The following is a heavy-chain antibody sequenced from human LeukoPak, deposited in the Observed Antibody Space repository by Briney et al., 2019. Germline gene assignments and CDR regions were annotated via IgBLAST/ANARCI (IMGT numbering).Heavy chain of an antibody. D-gene: IGHD3-22*01. CDR1: GGSFSGYY. CDR2: INHSGST. CDR3: ARELYYYDSSGYPTQFDY. V-gene: IGHV4-34*01. Sequence: SETLSLTCAVCGGSFSGYYWSWLRQPPGKGLEGVGEINHSGSTNYNPSLKRRVTISVDTSKNQFSLKLSSVTAAHTAVYYCARELYYYDSSGYPTQFDYWGQGTLVTVSS. J-gene: IGHJ4*02.